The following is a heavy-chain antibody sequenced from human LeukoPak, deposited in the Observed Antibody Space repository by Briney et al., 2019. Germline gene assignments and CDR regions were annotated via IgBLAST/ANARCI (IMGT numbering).Heavy chain of an antibody. V-gene: IGHV4-31*03. D-gene: IGHD6-13*01. CDR2: IYYSGST. CDR1: GGSISSGGYY. Sequence: SETLSLTCTVSGGSISSGGYYWSWIRQHPGKGLEWIGYIYYSGSTYYNPSLKSRVTISVDTSKNQFSLKLSSVTAADTAVYYCARGGVAAAAEPFDYWGQGTLVTVSS. CDR3: ARGGVAAAAEPFDY. J-gene: IGHJ4*02.